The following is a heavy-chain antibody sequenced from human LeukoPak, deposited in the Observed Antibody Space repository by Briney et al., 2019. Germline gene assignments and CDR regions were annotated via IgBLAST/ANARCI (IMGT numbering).Heavy chain of an antibody. Sequence: GESLKISCKGSGYSFTTYWIGWVRQMPGKGLEWMGIINPGDSDTRYSPPFQGQVTISADKSISTTYLQWSSLKASDTAMYYCARRRVGYSYGEFDYWGQGTLVTVSS. CDR3: ARRRVGYSYGEFDY. CDR1: GYSFTTYW. D-gene: IGHD5-18*01. CDR2: INPGDSDT. V-gene: IGHV5-51*01. J-gene: IGHJ4*02.